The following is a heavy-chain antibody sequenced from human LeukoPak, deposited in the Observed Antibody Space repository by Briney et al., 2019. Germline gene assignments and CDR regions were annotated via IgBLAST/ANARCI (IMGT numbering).Heavy chain of an antibody. CDR3: ARGRVARAGLLLDY. V-gene: IGHV4-59*08. CDR2: IYYSGST. J-gene: IGHJ4*02. CDR1: GGSISSYY. Sequence: SETLSLTCTVSGGSISSYYWSWIRQPPGKGLEWIGYIYYSGSTNYNPSLKSRVTISVDTSKNQFSLKLSSVTAADTAVYYCARGRVARAGLLLDYWGQGTLVTVSS. D-gene: IGHD3-10*01.